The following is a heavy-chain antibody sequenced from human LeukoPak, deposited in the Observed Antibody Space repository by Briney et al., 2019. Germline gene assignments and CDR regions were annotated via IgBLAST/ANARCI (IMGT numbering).Heavy chain of an antibody. J-gene: IGHJ4*02. V-gene: IGHV4-34*01. CDR2: INHSGST. D-gene: IGHD3-10*01. CDR3: ARSGVVRGVITHKTIDY. CDR1: GGSFSGYY. Sequence: SETLSLTCAVYGGSFSGYYWSWIRQPPGKGLEWIGEINHSGSTNYNPSLKSRVTISVDTSKNQFSLKLSSVTAADTAVYCCARSGVVRGVITHKTIDYWGQGTLVTVSS.